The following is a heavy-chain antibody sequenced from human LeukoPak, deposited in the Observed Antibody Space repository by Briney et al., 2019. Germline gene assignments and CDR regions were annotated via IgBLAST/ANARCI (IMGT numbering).Heavy chain of an antibody. CDR2: ISWNSGSI. J-gene: IGHJ3*02. CDR3: AKDDAGGSAFSGSYFGSAFDI. Sequence: GGSLRLSCAASGFTFDDYAMHWVRQAPGKGLEWVSGISWNSGSIGYADSVKGRFTISRDNAKNSLYLQMNSLRAEDTALYYCAKDDAGGSAFSGSYFGSAFDIWGQGTMVTVSS. CDR1: GFTFDDYA. D-gene: IGHD1-26*01. V-gene: IGHV3-9*01.